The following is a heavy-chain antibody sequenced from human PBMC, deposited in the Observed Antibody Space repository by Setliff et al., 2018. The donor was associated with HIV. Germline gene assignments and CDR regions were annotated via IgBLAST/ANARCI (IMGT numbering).Heavy chain of an antibody. CDR3: ARVPAPISPHGGGFWSGYRNYYYYYMDV. Sequence: GGSLRLSCAASRFMFSSYWMSWVRQAPGKGLEWVANIKQDGGERYYVDSVKGRFTISRDNAKNSLYLQMNSLRAEDTAVYYCARVPAPISPHGGGFWSGYRNYYYYYMDVWGKGTTVTVSS. CDR2: IKQDGGER. J-gene: IGHJ6*03. D-gene: IGHD3-3*01. V-gene: IGHV3-7*03. CDR1: RFMFSSYW.